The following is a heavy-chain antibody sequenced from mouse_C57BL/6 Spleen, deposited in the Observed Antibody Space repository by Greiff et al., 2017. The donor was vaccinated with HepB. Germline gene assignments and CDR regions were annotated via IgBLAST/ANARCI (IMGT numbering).Heavy chain of an antibody. CDR1: GFNIKDYY. D-gene: IGHD2-3*01. Sequence: EVQLQQSGAELVRPGASVKLSCTASGFNIKDYYMHWVKQRPEQGLEWIGRIDPEDGDTEYAPKFQGKATMTADTSSNTAYLQLSSLTSEDTAVYYLTSRGSIMVTTLYYDAMDYWGQGTSVTVSS. CDR3: TSRGSIMVTTLYYDAMDY. J-gene: IGHJ4*01. V-gene: IGHV14-1*01. CDR2: IDPEDGDT.